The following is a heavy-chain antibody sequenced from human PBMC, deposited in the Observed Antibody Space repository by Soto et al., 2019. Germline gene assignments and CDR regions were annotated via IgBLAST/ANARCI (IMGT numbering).Heavy chain of an antibody. CDR3: ARLYCSGGSCYSPYYYYGMDV. CDR1: GDSFKNYY. D-gene: IGHD2-15*01. Sequence: PSETLSLTCTVSGDSFKNYYWSWIRQPAGKGLEWIGRIYSSGSTNYNPSLKSRVTMSVDTPRKQFSLKLSSVTAADTAVYYCARLYCSGGSCYSPYYYYGMDVWGQGTTVTVSS. J-gene: IGHJ6*02. V-gene: IGHV4-4*07. CDR2: IYSSGST.